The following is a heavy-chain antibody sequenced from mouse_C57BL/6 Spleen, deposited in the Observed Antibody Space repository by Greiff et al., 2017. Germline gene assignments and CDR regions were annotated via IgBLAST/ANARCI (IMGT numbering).Heavy chain of an antibody. Sequence: QVQLQQSGPELVKPGASVKISCKASGYEFSSSWMNWVKQRPGKGLEWIGRIYPGDGDTNYNGKFKGKATLTADKSSSTAYMQLSSLTSEDSAVYFCARSRDYYGSSAAWFAYWGQGTLGTVSA. CDR3: ARSRDYYGSSAAWFAY. J-gene: IGHJ3*01. CDR2: IYPGDGDT. CDR1: GYEFSSSW. D-gene: IGHD1-1*01. V-gene: IGHV1-82*01.